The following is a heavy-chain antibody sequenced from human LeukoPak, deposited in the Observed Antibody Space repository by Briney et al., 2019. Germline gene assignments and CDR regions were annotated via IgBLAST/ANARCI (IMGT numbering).Heavy chain of an antibody. J-gene: IGHJ4*02. CDR1: GFTFSGSA. CDR2: IRSKANSYAT. V-gene: IGHV3-73*01. CDR3: TSTFSSSYYFDY. Sequence: GGSLRLSCAASGFTFSGSAMHWVRQASGKGLEWVGRIRSKANSYATAYAASVKGGFTISRDDSKNTAYLQMNSLKTEDTAVYYCTSTFSSSYYFDYWGQGTLVTVSS. D-gene: IGHD6-6*01.